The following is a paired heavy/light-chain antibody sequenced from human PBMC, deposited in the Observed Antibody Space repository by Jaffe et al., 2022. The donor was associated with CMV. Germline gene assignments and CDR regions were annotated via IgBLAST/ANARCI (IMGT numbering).Light chain of an antibody. V-gene: IGLV2-14*03. CDR3: SSYTSSSTPLWV. CDR2: DVS. J-gene: IGLJ3*02. Sequence: QSALTQPASVSGSPGQSITISCTGTSSDVGGYNYVSWYQQHPGKAPKLMIYDVSNRPSGVSNRFSGSKSGNTASLTISGLQAEDEADYYCSSYTSSSTPLWVFGGGTKLTVL. CDR1: SSDVGGYNY.
Heavy chain of an antibody. J-gene: IGHJ6*02. V-gene: IGHV3-30*18. CDR3: AKHRTEDGYNKISPPPDAVRSGPYMDV. CDR2: ISYDGSNK. CDR1: GFTFSSYG. D-gene: IGHD5-12*01. Sequence: QVQLVESGGGVVQPGRSLRLSCAASGFTFSSYGMHWVRQAPGKGLEWVAVISYDGSNKYYADSVKGRFTISRDNSKNTLYLQMNSLRAEDTAVYYCAKHRTEDGYNKISPPPDAVRSGPYMDVWGQGTTVTVSS.